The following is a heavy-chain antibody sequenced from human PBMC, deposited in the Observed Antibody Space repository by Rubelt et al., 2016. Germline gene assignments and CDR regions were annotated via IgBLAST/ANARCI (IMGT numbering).Heavy chain of an antibody. J-gene: IGHJ6*03. Sequence: QVQLVQSGAEVKKPGSSVKVSCKASGGTFSSYAISWVRQAPGQGLEWMGGINPNSGGTNYVQNFMGRVTMTRYTSISTAYMELSRLRSDDTAVYYCARGGKFGGLYMDVWGKGTTVTVSS. CDR2: INPNSGGT. D-gene: IGHD3-10*01. CDR3: ARGGKFGGLYMDV. V-gene: IGHV1-2*02. CDR1: GGTFSSYA.